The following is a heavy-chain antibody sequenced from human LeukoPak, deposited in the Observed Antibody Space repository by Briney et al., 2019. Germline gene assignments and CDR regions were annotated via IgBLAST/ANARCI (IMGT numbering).Heavy chain of an antibody. D-gene: IGHD3-22*01. J-gene: IGHJ4*02. CDR2: ISWDGGST. CDR3: AKGPSYYDSSGYSHWFFDY. Sequence: GGSLRLSCAASGFTFDDYTMHWVRQAPGKGLEWVSLISWDGGSTYYADSVKGRFTISRDNSKNSLYLQMNSLRTGDTALYYCAKGPSYYDSSGYSHWFFDYWGQGTLVAVSS. V-gene: IGHV3-43*01. CDR1: GFTFDDYT.